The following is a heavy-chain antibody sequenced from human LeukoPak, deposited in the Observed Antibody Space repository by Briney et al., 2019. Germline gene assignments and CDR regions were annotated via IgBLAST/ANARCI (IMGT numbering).Heavy chain of an antibody. CDR1: GYTFTGYY. CDR2: INPNSGGT. D-gene: IGHD5-18*01. V-gene: IGHV1-2*02. CDR3: ARLEKQLWLLWFDP. Sequence: ASVKVSCKASGYTFTGYYMHWVRQAPGQGLEWMGWINPNSGGTNYAQKFQGRVTMTRDTSISTAYMELSRLRSDDTAVYHCARLEKQLWLLWFDPWGQGTLVTVSS. J-gene: IGHJ5*02.